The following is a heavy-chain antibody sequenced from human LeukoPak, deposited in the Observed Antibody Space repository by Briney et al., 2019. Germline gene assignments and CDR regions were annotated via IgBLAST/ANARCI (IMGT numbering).Heavy chain of an antibody. CDR1: GYTFTSYA. CDR2: INAGNGNT. D-gene: IGHD3-10*01. CDR3: ARRRGSGRMGIDY. V-gene: IGHV1-3*01. J-gene: IGHJ4*02. Sequence: ASVKVSCTASGYTFTSYAMHWVRQAPGQRLEWMGWINAGNGNTKYSQEFQGRVTITRDKSASTAYLELRSLRSDDTAVYYCARRRGSGRMGIDYWGQGTLVTVSS.